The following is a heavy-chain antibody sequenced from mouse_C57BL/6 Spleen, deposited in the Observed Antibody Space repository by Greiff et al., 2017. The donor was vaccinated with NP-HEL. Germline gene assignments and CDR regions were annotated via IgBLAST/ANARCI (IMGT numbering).Heavy chain of an antibody. V-gene: IGHV1-85*01. CDR1: GYTFTSYD. CDR2: IYPRDGST. Sequence: VQLKQSGPELVKPGASVKLSCKASGYTFTSYDINWVKQRPGQGLEWIGWIYPRDGSTKYNEKFKGKATLTVDTSSSTAYMELHSLTSEDSAVYFCARGITTVVATSDFDYWGQGTTLTVSS. J-gene: IGHJ2*01. D-gene: IGHD1-1*01. CDR3: ARGITTVVATSDFDY.